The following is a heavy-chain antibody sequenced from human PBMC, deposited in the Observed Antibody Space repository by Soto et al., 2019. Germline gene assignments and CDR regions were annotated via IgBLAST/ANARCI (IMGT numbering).Heavy chain of an antibody. V-gene: IGHV3-33*01. D-gene: IGHD2-2*02. J-gene: IGHJ3*02. CDR1: GFTFSSYG. CDR3: ARGGIVVVPAAIFSWDTAMTPDAFDI. Sequence: QVQLVESGGGVVQPGRSLRLSCAASGFTFSSYGMHWVRQAPGKGLEWVAVIWYDGSNKYYADSVKGRFTISRDNSKNTLYLQMNSLRAEDTAVYYCARGGIVVVPAAIFSWDTAMTPDAFDIWGQGTMVTVSS. CDR2: IWYDGSNK.